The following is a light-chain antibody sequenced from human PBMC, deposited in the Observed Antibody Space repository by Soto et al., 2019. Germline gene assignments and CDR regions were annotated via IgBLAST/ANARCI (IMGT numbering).Light chain of an antibody. J-gene: IGLJ3*02. CDR1: SSDVGSYNL. V-gene: IGLV2-23*02. CDR2: EVT. CDR3: CSYAGSNTWV. Sequence: QSALTQPASVSGSPGQSITISCTGTSSDVGSYNLVSWYQQHPGKAPKLMISEVTKRHSGVSNRFSGSKSGNTASLTISGLQAEDESDYYCCSYAGSNTWVFGGGTKLTVL.